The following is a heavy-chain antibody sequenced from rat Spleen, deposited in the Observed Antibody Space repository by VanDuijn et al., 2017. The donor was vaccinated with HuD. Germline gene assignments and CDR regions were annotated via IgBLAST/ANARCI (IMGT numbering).Heavy chain of an antibody. V-gene: IGHV5-19*01. D-gene: IGHD1-2*01. CDR1: GFTFSDYA. Sequence: EVQLVESGGGLVQPGRSLKLSCAASGFTFSDYAMNWIRQAPTKGLEWVASISPTGGSTYYRDSVKGRFTISRDNAKSTQYLQMDSLRPEDTATYYCTTDRDYYSSYIPRFAYWGQGTLVTVSS. J-gene: IGHJ3*01. CDR3: TTDRDYYSSYIPRFAY. CDR2: ISPTGGST.